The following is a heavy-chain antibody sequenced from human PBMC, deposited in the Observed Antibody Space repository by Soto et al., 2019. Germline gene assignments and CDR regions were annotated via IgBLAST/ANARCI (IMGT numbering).Heavy chain of an antibody. Sequence: EVQLLESGGGLVQPGGSLRLSCVASGFTFSSYAMNWVRQAPGKGLEWVSVISGTGDSTYYADSVKGRFTISRDNSKNTLYLKMNSLTAEDTVVYYCAKRARGWDFDLWGRGTLVTVSS. J-gene: IGHJ2*01. V-gene: IGHV3-23*01. CDR1: GFTFSSYA. D-gene: IGHD3-10*01. CDR2: ISGTGDST. CDR3: AKRARGWDFDL.